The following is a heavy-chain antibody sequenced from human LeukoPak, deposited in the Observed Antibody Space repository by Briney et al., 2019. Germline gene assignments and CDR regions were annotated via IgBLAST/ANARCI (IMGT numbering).Heavy chain of an antibody. Sequence: GGSVRLSCAASGFTLSRYCMHWVRQTPGQGLVWVSHIKNEENGTTYADAVKSRFDSFSDNAKNTLYLQMNSLRAEDTGVYYCGRGFTYLDVWGQGTPVTVPS. CDR1: GFTLSRYC. CDR2: IKNEENGT. J-gene: IGHJ4*02. D-gene: IGHD3-10*01. CDR3: GRGFTYLDV. V-gene: IGHV3-74*01.